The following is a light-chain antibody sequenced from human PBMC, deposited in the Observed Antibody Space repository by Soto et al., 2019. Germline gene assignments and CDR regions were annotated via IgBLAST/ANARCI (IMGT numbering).Light chain of an antibody. CDR2: EVS. V-gene: IGLV2-8*01. CDR1: SSDVGAYKY. CDR3: TSYVASNIWV. J-gene: IGLJ3*02. Sequence: QSALTQPPSASGSPGQPVTISCPGTSSDVGAYKYVSWYQQYPGKAPKLMIYEVSKRPSGVPDRFSGSKSANTASLTVSGLQAEDEADYYCTSYVASNIWVFGGGTKVTVL.